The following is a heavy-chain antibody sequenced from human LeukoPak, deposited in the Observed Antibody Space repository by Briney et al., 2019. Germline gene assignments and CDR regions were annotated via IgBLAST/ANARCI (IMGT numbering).Heavy chain of an antibody. CDR1: GYTFTSYG. CDR3: AREMWPAVVVVAATVSAFDY. V-gene: IGHV1-18*01. J-gene: IGHJ4*02. CDR2: ISAYNGNT. Sequence: ASAKVSCKASGYTFTSYGISWVRQAPGQGLEWMGWISAYNGNTNYAQKLQGRVSMTTDTSTTTAYMELRSLRSDDTAVYYCAREMWPAVVVVAATVSAFDYWGQGTLVTVSS. D-gene: IGHD2-15*01.